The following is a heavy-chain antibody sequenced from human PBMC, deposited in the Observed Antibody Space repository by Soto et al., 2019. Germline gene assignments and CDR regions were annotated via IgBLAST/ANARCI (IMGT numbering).Heavy chain of an antibody. J-gene: IGHJ4*02. V-gene: IGHV1-69*06. D-gene: IGHD2-2*01. CDR1: GGTFSSYA. CDR3: ASGGVSGVVPAAQYFEY. Sequence: SVKVSCKASGGTFSSYAISWVRQAPGQGLEWMGGIIPIFGTANYAQKIQGRVTITADKSTSTAYMELSSLRSEDTAVYYCASGGVSGVVPAAQYFEYWGQGTLVTVGS. CDR2: IIPIFGTA.